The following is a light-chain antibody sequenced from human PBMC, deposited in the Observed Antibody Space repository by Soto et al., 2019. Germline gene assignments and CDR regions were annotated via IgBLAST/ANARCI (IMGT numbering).Light chain of an antibody. CDR3: QQRSNWPPRLT. Sequence: EIVLTQSPATLSLSPGERATLSCRASQRVSSYLAWYQQKPGQAPGLLIYDASNRATGIPARFSGSGSGTDFTLTISRLEPEDFAVYYCQQRSNWPPRLTFGGGTKVEIK. V-gene: IGKV3-11*01. J-gene: IGKJ4*01. CDR2: DAS. CDR1: QRVSSY.